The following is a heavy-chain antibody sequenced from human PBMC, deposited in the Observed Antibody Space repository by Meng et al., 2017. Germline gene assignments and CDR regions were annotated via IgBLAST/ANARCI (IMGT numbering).Heavy chain of an antibody. CDR2: IIPIFGTT. CDR3: AMILRNSYGDYEDY. Sequence: LVESGGEVQKPGAAVKVTCKASGGIFSSDDISCVRQDPGQGLVWMGGIIPIFGTTNYAQKFQGRVTITADESTSTAYMELSSLRSEDTAVYYCAMILRNSYGDYEDYWGQGTLVTVSS. V-gene: IGHV1-69*13. J-gene: IGHJ4*02. CDR1: GGIFSSDD. D-gene: IGHD4-17*01.